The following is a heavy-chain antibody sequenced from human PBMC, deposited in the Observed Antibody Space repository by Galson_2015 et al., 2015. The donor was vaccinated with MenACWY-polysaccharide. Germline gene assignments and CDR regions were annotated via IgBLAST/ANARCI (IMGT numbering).Heavy chain of an antibody. Sequence: SCKASCYNFNSYDINWVRQATGQGLEWMGWMNPNSGNTGYAQKLQGRVTMTRDTSINTAYMELSNLTSEDTAVYYCARWTSRGNPDGYLDYWGHGTQVTVSS. CDR2: MNPNSGNT. CDR1: CYNFNSYD. J-gene: IGHJ4*01. V-gene: IGHV1-8*01. D-gene: IGHD2/OR15-2a*01. CDR3: ARWTSRGNPDGYLDY.